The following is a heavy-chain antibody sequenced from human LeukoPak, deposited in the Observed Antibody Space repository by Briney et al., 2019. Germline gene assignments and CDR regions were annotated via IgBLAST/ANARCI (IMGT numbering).Heavy chain of an antibody. Sequence: ASVKVSCKASGYTFTGYYMHWVRQAPGQGLEWMGWINPNSGGTNYAQKFQGRVTMTRDTSISTAYMELSRLRSDDTAVYYCARVRVRSTSCYTLYYWGQGTLVTVSS. D-gene: IGHD2-2*02. CDR2: INPNSGGT. V-gene: IGHV1-2*02. CDR1: GYTFTGYY. CDR3: ARVRVRSTSCYTLYY. J-gene: IGHJ4*02.